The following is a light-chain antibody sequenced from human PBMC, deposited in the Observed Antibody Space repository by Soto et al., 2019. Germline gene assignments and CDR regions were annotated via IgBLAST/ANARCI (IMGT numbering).Light chain of an antibody. CDR2: EVN. Sequence: QSVLTQPPSGSGSPGQSVAISCTGTTGDVGGYNYVSWYQQHPGKAPKLMIYEVNKRPSGVPDRFSGSKSGNTASLTVSGLQAEDEADYYCSSYAGSSNVFGTGTKV. CDR3: SSYAGSSNV. V-gene: IGLV2-8*01. J-gene: IGLJ1*01. CDR1: TGDVGGYNY.